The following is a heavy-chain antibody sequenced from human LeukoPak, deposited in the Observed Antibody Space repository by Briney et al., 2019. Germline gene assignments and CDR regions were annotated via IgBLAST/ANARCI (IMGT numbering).Heavy chain of an antibody. V-gene: IGHV1-2*02. CDR1: GYTFTGYY. CDR2: INPNSGGT. D-gene: IGHD5-12*01. J-gene: IGHJ5*02. CDR3: ARGGSVATIPNWFDP. Sequence: ASVKVSCKASGYTFTGYYMRWVRKAPGQGLEWMGWINPNSGGTNYAQKFQGRVTMTRDTSISTAYMELSRLRSDDTAVYYCARGGSVATIPNWFDPWGQGTLVTVSS.